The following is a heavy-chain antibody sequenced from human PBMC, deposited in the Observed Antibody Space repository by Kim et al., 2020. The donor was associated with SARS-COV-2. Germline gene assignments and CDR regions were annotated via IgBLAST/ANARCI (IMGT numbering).Heavy chain of an antibody. CDR3: ARDLLVGATSYGMDV. J-gene: IGHJ6*02. CDR1: GFTFSSYG. CDR2: IWYDGSNK. D-gene: IGHD1-26*01. V-gene: IGHV3-33*01. Sequence: GVSLRLSCAASGFTFSSYGMHWVRQAPGKGLEWVAVIWYDGSNKYYADSVKGRFTISRDNSKNTLYLQMNSLRAEDTAVYYWARDLLVGATSYGMDVWGQGTTVTVSS.